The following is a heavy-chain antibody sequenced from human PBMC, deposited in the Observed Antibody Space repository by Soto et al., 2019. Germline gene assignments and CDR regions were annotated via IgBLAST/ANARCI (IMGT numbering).Heavy chain of an antibody. V-gene: IGHV4-59*08. Sequence: SETLSLTCTVSRCSISSYYWSWTRQPPGKGLEWIGYIYYSGSTNYNPSLKSRVTISVDTSKNQFSLKLSSVTAADTAVYYCARGGSLYYYDSSGYYPDYWGQGTLVTVS. J-gene: IGHJ4*02. CDR2: IYYSGST. CDR3: ARGGSLYYYDSSGYYPDY. D-gene: IGHD3-22*01. CDR1: RCSISSYY.